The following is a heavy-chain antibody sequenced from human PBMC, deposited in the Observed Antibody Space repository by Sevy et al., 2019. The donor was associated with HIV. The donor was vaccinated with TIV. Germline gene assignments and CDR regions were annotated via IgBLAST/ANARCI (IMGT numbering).Heavy chain of an antibody. CDR3: TTDLSVYNGSGSSEYYFDY. V-gene: IGHV3-15*01. D-gene: IGHD3-10*01. Sequence: GGSLRLSCAASGFTLTNAWMSWVRQAPGKGLEWVGRIKRKAEGGTTEYAAPVKGRFSISIDDSINTLYLHMNSMKTEDTAVSYCTTDLSVYNGSGSSEYYFDYWGQGTLVTVSS. J-gene: IGHJ4*02. CDR2: IKRKAEGGTT. CDR1: GFTLTNAW.